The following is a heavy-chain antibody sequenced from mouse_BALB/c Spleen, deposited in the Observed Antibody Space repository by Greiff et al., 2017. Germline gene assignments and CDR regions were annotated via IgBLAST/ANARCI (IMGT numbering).Heavy chain of an antibody. D-gene: IGHD2-4*01. CDR3: ARHETTMIPFAY. CDR2: ISSGGSYT. V-gene: IGHV5-9-3*01. Sequence: DVKLVESGGGLVKPGGSLKLSCAASGFTFSSYAMSWVRQTPEKRLEWVATISSGGSYTYYPDSVKGRFTISRDNAKNTLYLQMSSLRSEDTAMYYCARHETTMIPFAYWGQGTLVTVSA. J-gene: IGHJ3*01. CDR1: GFTFSSYA.